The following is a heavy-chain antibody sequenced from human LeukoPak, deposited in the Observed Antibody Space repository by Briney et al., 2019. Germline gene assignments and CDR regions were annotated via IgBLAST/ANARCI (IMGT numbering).Heavy chain of an antibody. CDR1: GYTFTGYY. J-gene: IGHJ4*02. Sequence: ASVKVSCKASGYTFTGYYMYWVRQAPGQGLEWMGWINPNSGGTNYAQKFQGRVTMTRDTSISTAYMELSRLRSDDTAVYYCARTGYSSTCRFTGDYWGQGTLVTVSS. D-gene: IGHD6-13*01. V-gene: IGHV1-2*02. CDR2: INPNSGGT. CDR3: ARTGYSSTCRFTGDY.